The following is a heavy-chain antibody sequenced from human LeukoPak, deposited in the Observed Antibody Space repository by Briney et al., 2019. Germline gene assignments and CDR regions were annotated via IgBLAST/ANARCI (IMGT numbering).Heavy chain of an antibody. Sequence: GGSLRLSCAASGFTFSNYAMSWVRQAPGKGLEWVSLVSGSGGSTDYADSVKGRFTTSRDNSKNKVYLQMNSLRAEDTAVYYCAPDLRGSAWSLDDWGQGTLVTVSS. J-gene: IGHJ4*02. V-gene: IGHV3-23*01. D-gene: IGHD6-13*01. CDR1: GFTFSNYA. CDR3: APDLRGSAWSLDD. CDR2: VSGSGGST.